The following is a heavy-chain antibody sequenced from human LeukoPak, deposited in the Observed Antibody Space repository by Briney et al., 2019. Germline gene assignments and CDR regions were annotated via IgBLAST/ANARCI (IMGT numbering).Heavy chain of an antibody. CDR2: ISWNSGSL. D-gene: IGHD4-17*01. CDR3: AKDITPDYGDYGLGFDY. Sequence: GGSLRLSCAASGFTFDDYAMHWVRQAPGKGLEWVSGISWNSGSLGYADSVKGRFTISRDNAKNSLYLQMNSLRAEDTALYYCAKDITPDYGDYGLGFDYWGRGTLVTVSS. J-gene: IGHJ4*02. V-gene: IGHV3-9*01. CDR1: GFTFDDYA.